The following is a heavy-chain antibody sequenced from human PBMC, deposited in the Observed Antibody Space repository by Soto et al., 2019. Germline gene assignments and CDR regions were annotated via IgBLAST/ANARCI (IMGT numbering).Heavy chain of an antibody. J-gene: IGHJ6*03. D-gene: IGHD6-6*01. CDR3: ARRARPDFYYMDV. CDR1: GFTFSSYS. CDR2: ISSNSSCI. V-gene: IGHV3-21*01. Sequence: PGGSLRLSCAASGFTFSSYSMNWVRQAPGKGMEWVSAISSNSSCIYYANSVQGRFTISRDNAKNSVYLQMGSLRPEDTAVYYCARRARPDFYYMDVWGKGTTVTVSS.